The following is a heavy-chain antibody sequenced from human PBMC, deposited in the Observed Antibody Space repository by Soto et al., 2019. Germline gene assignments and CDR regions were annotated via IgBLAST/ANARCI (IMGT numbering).Heavy chain of an antibody. CDR1: GYTFTSYG. J-gene: IGHJ6*03. CDR3: ARDGVIGWFGELTAWDYYYYMDV. D-gene: IGHD3-10*01. V-gene: IGHV1-18*01. Sequence: QVQLVQSGAEVKKPGASVKVSCKASGYTFTSYGISWVRQAPGQGLEWMGWISAYNGNTNYAQKLQGRVTMTTDTSTSTAYMELGSLRDEDTAVYYCARDGVIGWFGELTAWDYYYYMDVWGKGTTVTVSS. CDR2: ISAYNGNT.